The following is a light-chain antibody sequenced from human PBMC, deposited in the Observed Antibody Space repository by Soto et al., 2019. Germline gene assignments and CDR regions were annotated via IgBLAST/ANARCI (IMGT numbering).Light chain of an antibody. CDR3: QQYSSSPT. CDR1: QSVSSGY. J-gene: IGKJ1*01. Sequence: EIVLTQSPGTLYLSPGERATLSCRASQSVSSGYLAWYQQKPGQTPSLLIYGASSRATGIPDRFSGSGSGKDFTLTISRLEPEDFAVYYCQQYSSSPTFGQGTKVEVK. V-gene: IGKV3-20*01. CDR2: GAS.